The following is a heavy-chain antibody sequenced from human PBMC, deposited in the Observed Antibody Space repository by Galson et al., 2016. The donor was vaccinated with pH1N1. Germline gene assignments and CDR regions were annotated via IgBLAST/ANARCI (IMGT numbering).Heavy chain of an antibody. J-gene: IGHJ4*02. Sequence: SLRLSCAASGFTFCSFAMSWVRQAPGKGVEWVSSICGSGGRTDYADSVKGRFTISRDNSKNTLSLQMNSLGVEDTALYYCAKHLYSSVDYFDYWGQGTLVTVSS. CDR1: GFTFCSFA. CDR2: ICGSGGRT. V-gene: IGHV3-23*01. CDR3: AKHLYSSVDYFDY. D-gene: IGHD6-19*01.